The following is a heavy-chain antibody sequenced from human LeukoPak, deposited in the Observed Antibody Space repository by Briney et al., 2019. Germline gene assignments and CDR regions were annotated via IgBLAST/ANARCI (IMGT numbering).Heavy chain of an antibody. D-gene: IGHD5-18*01. Sequence: SETLTLTCTVSGVSITSYHWSWIRQPAGRGLEWIGRIHDSGSSNYNPSLKSGVIMSVDTSKNHFSLKLTSVTAADTAVYYCARDGLYSYGYSYFDYWGQGTLVTVSS. CDR2: IHDSGSS. J-gene: IGHJ4*02. V-gene: IGHV4-4*07. CDR1: GVSITSYH. CDR3: ARDGLYSYGYSYFDY.